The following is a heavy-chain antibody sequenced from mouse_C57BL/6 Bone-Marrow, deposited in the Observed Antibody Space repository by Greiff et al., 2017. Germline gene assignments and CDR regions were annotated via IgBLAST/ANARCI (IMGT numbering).Heavy chain of an antibody. CDR1: GFTFSSYA. V-gene: IGHV5-4*01. Sequence: EVKLVESGGGLVKPGGSLKLSCAASGFTFSSYAMSWVRQTPEKRLEWVATISDGGSYTYYPDNVKGRFTISRDNAKNNLYLQMSHLKSEDTAMYYCARDPYSNHWYFDVWGTGTTVTVSS. D-gene: IGHD2-5*01. CDR2: ISDGGSYT. J-gene: IGHJ1*03. CDR3: ARDPYSNHWYFDV.